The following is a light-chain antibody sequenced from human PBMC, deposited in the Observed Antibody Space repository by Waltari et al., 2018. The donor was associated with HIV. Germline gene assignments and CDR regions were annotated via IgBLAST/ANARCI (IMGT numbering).Light chain of an antibody. CDR1: TGPVTSSPY. Sequence: QTVVTQEPSLTVSPGGTVTLTCASSTGPVTSSPYPHWFQQKPGQVPRVLIYSTTNKHSGTPARFSGSLLGGKAALTLSGVQPEDEAEYYCLLYYNGVRVFGGGTKLTVL. V-gene: IGLV7-43*01. CDR2: STT. CDR3: LLYYNGVRV. J-gene: IGLJ3*02.